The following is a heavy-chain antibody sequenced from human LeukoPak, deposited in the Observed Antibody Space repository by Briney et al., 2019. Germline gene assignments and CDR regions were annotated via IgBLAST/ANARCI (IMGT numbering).Heavy chain of an antibody. J-gene: IGHJ4*02. D-gene: IGHD3-16*01. CDR3: ARIWATPEYYFDY. CDR1: GGSFSGYH. Sequence: PSETLSLTCAVYGGSFSGYHWSWIRQSPGKGLEWIGEINYSGSTTNYNPSLKSRVTISVDTSKNQFSLKLSSVTAADTAVYYCARIWATPEYYFDYWGQGTLVTVSS. V-gene: IGHV4-34*01. CDR2: INYSGSTT.